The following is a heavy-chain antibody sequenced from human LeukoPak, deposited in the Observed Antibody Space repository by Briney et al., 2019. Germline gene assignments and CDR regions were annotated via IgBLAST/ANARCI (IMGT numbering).Heavy chain of an antibody. J-gene: IGHJ3*02. CDR3: ARGLCRNPSMVRGVIITCAFDI. V-gene: IGHV1-2*02. CDR1: GYTFTGYY. CDR2: INPNSGGT. D-gene: IGHD3-10*01. Sequence: GASVKVSCKASGYTFTGYYMQWVRQAPGQGLEWMGWINPNSGGTNYAQKFQGRVTMTRDTSISTAYMELSRLRSDDTAVYYCARGLCRNPSMVRGVIITCAFDIWGQGTMVTVSS.